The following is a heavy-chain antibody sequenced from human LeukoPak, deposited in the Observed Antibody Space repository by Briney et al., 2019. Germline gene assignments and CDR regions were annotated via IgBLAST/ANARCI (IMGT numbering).Heavy chain of an antibody. CDR3: ARQADLDAFDI. Sequence: PSETLSLTCTVSGGSISSSNYYWGWIRQPPGKGLEWIGSIYFSGSTYYNPSLKSRVTISVDTSKSQFSLKLSSVTAADTAVYYCARQADLDAFDIWGQGTMVTVFS. CDR1: GGSISSSNYY. V-gene: IGHV4-39*01. CDR2: IYFSGST. J-gene: IGHJ3*02.